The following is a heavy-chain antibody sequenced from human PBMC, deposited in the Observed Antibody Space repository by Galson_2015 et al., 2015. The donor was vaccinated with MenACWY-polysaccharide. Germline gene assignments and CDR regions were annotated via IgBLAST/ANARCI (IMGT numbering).Heavy chain of an antibody. CDR1: GGSISSSYW. J-gene: IGHJ6*02. Sequence: SETLSLTCAASGGSISSSYWWTWVRQPPGKGLEWIGEIYHDGRTAYIPSLKSRITVSLDKAKNQVSLRLISVTAADTAVYYCAKRPIRASGGGLDVWGQGTTVTVS. CDR2: IYHDGRT. V-gene: IGHV4-4*02. CDR3: AKRPIRASGGGLDV. D-gene: IGHD3-10*01.